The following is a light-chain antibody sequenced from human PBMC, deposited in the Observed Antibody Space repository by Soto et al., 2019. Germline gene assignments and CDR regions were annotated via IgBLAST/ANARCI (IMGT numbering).Light chain of an antibody. Sequence: QSALTQPASVSGSPGQSITISCTGTSSDVGGYNYVSWYQHQPRKAPKLLIYDASTLESGVPSRFSGTGSGTEFTFSITSLQPEDFGTYYCQQCYMGWTFGQGTK. CDR1: SSDVGGYNY. CDR3: QQCYMGWT. J-gene: IGLJ3*02. V-gene: IGLV2-14*03. CDR2: DAS.